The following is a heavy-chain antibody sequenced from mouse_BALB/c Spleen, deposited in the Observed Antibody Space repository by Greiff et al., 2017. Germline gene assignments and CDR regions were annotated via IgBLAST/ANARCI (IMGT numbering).Heavy chain of an antibody. CDR3: AREGLRYAMDY. CDR1: GFTFTAYY. CDR2: IRNKANGYTT. D-gene: IGHD2-4*01. Sequence: EVQVVESGGGLVQPGGSLSLSCATSGFTFTAYYMSWVRQPPGKALEWLGFIRNKANGYTTEYSASVKGRFTISRDNSQSILYLQMNTLRAEDSATYYCAREGLRYAMDYWGQGTSVTVSA. V-gene: IGHV7-3*02. J-gene: IGHJ4*01.